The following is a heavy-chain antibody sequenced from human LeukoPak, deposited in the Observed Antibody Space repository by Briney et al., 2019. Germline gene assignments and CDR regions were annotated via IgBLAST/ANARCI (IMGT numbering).Heavy chain of an antibody. D-gene: IGHD6-13*01. CDR3: ARRGSWYYFDY. V-gene: IGHV4-39*01. J-gene: IGHJ4*02. CDR1: GGSISSSSYY. Sequence: KASETLSLTCTVSGGSISSSSYYWGWIRQPPGKGLEWIGSICYSGSTYYNPSLKSRVTLSVDTSKNQFSLKLSSVTAADTAVYYCARRGSWYYFDYWAREPWSPSPQ. CDR2: ICYSGST.